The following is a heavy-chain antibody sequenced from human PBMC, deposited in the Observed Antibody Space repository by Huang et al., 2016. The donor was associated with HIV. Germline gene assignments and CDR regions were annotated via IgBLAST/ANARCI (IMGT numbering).Heavy chain of an antibody. V-gene: IGHV1-69*01. CDR2: IIPSFGTT. J-gene: IGHJ4*02. CDR3: ARESNIVVVPHTIKFFDY. D-gene: IGHD2-2*01. CDR1: GGSFSNHV. Sequence: QVQLVQSGAEVKKPGSSVKVSCKASGGSFSNHVFSWVRQGPGQGLEWRGGIIPSFGTTNYAQKCQGGGTITADESTGTAYLELSSLRSEDTAVYFCARESNIVVVPHTIKFFDYWGQGTLVTVSS.